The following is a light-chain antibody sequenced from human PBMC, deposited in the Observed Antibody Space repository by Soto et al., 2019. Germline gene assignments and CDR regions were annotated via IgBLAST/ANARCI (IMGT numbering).Light chain of an antibody. V-gene: IGKV3-11*01. CDR3: QQRTDWRLT. J-gene: IGKJ4*01. CDR1: QSVGSH. CDR2: DAT. Sequence: ETVLTQSPATLSLSPGERATLSCRASQSVGSHLTWYRQRPGQAPRLLIYDATNSATGIPARFSVSGSWTDFTLTISSLEPEDLAVYYGQQRTDWRLTFGGGTRVEIK.